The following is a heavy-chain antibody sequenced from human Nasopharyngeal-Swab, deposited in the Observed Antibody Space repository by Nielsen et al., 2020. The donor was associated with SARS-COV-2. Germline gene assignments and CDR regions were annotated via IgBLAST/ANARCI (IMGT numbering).Heavy chain of an antibody. V-gene: IGHV3-74*01. CDR2: IDTDGSTT. CDR1: GFTFSRYW. Sequence: GESLKISCAASGFTFSRYWMHWVRQVPGKGLVWVSRIDTDGSTTDHADSVKGRFTISRDNSKNTLYLQMNSLRAEDTAVYYCARPGATAMVTGYFDYWGQGTLVTVSS. CDR3: ARPGATAMVTGYFDY. J-gene: IGHJ4*02. D-gene: IGHD5-18*01.